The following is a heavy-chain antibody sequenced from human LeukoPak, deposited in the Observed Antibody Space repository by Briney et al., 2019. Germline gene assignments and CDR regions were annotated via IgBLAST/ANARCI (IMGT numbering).Heavy chain of an antibody. CDR3: ARGKYYYDSSGYYDY. Sequence: HSGGSLRLSCAASGFTFSSYDMHWVRQATGKGLEWVSAISTTGDTFYPGSVKGRFTISREDAKNSLHLQMNSPRAGDTAVYYCARGKYYYDSSGYYDYWGQGTLVTVSS. D-gene: IGHD3-22*01. CDR1: GFTFSSYD. J-gene: IGHJ4*02. V-gene: IGHV3-13*01. CDR2: ISTTGDT.